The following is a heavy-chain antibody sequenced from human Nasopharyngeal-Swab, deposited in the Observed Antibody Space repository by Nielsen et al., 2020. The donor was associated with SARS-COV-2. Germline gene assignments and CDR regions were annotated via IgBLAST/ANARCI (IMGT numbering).Heavy chain of an antibody. CDR3: ARPLVPAALHYYYYGMDV. J-gene: IGHJ6*02. CDR2: INAGNGNT. Sequence: ASVKVSCKASGYTFTSYAMHWVRQAPGQRLEWMGWINAGNGNTKYSQKFQGRVTITRDTSASTAYMEPSSLRSEDTAVYYCARPLVPAALHYYYYGMDVWGQGTTVTVSS. D-gene: IGHD2-2*01. CDR1: GYTFTSYA. V-gene: IGHV1-3*01.